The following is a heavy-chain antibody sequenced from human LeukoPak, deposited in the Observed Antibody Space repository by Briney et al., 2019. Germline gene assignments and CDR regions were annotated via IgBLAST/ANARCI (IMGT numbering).Heavy chain of an antibody. CDR1: GGSISRYY. Sequence: SETLSLTCTVSGGSISRYYWSWIRQPPGKGLEWIGEINHSGSTNYNPSLKSRVTISVDTSKNQFSLKLSSVTAADTAVYYCARAVVVVAATVRWFDPWGQGTLVTVSS. CDR2: INHSGST. J-gene: IGHJ5*02. V-gene: IGHV4-34*01. CDR3: ARAVVVVAATVRWFDP. D-gene: IGHD2-15*01.